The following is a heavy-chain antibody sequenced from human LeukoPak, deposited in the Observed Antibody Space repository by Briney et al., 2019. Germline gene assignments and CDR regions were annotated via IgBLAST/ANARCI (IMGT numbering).Heavy chain of an antibody. CDR1: GFTFSSYA. CDR3: AKDDGDLWSGSKNNRPIDY. Sequence: GGSLRLSCAASGFTFSSYAMSWVRQAPGKGLEWVSAISGSGGSTYYADSVKGRFTISRDNSKNTLYLQMNSLRAEDTAVYYCAKDDGDLWSGSKNNRPIDYWGQGTLVTVSS. V-gene: IGHV3-23*01. J-gene: IGHJ4*02. D-gene: IGHD3-3*01. CDR2: ISGSGGST.